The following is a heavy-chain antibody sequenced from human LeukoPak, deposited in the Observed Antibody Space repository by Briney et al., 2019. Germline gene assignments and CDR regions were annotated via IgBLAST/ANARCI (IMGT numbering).Heavy chain of an antibody. J-gene: IGHJ5*02. CDR2: INPSGGST. CDR3: ARDFPGPAWFDP. CDR1: GYTFTSYY. Sequence: ASVKVSCKASGYTFTSYYMHWVRQAPGQGLEWMGIINPSGGSTSYAQKFQGRVTMTRDMSTSTVYMELSSLRSGDTAVYYCARDFPGPAWFDPWGQGTLVTVSS. V-gene: IGHV1-46*01.